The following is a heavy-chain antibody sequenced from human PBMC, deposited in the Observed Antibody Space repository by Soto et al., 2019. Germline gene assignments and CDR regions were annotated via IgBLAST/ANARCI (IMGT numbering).Heavy chain of an antibody. J-gene: IGHJ4*02. D-gene: IGHD3-10*01. Sequence: PGGSLRLSCAASGFTFSSYGMHWVRQAPGKGLEWVAVIWYDGSNKYYEDSVKGRFTISRDNAKNSLYLQMNSLRDEDTAVYYCARGSFYGCWFRYWGQGRLVTV. V-gene: IGHV3-33*03. CDR2: IWYDGSNK. CDR1: GFTFSSYG. CDR3: ARGSFYGCWFRY.